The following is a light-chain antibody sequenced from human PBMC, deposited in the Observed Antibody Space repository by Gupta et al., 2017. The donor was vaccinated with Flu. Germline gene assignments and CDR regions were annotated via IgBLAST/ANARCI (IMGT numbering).Light chain of an antibody. J-gene: IGLJ3*02. CDR1: SSDVGGYNY. Sequence: QSALTQPAPVSGSPGQSITISCTGTSSDVGGYNYVSWYQQYPGKAPKLMIYEVSNRPSGVSNRFSGSKSANTASLTISGLQAEDEANYYCSSFTSSSTWVFGGGTKLTVL. CDR3: SSFTSSSTWV. V-gene: IGLV2-14*01. CDR2: EVS.